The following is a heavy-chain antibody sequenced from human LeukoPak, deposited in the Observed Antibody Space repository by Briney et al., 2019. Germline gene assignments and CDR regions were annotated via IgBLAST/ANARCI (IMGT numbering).Heavy chain of an antibody. CDR1: GDSISSYY. Sequence: SETLSLICSVSGDSISSYYWSWIRQPPGEGLEWSVYISYSGCTNYNPSLKSRVTISVDTSKNQFSLKLSSVTAADTAVYYCARAGYGLGYDILTGYRANYYFDYWGQGTLVTVSS. J-gene: IGHJ4*02. CDR3: ARAGYGLGYDILTGYRANYYFDY. D-gene: IGHD3-9*01. CDR2: ISYSGCT. V-gene: IGHV4-59*01.